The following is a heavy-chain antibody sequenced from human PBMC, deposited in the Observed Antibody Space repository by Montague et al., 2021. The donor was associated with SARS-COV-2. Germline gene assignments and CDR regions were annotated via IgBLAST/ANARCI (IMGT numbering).Heavy chain of an antibody. J-gene: IGHJ6*03. D-gene: IGHD3-3*01. CDR1: GYTFTNYD. V-gene: IGHV1-8*01. Sequence: SVKVSCKASGYTFTNYDINWVRQATGQGLEWMGWMNPNSGNTGYAQQFQGRVTITRHTSISTAYMELSSLSSEDTAVYYCARGDRSTYFDFWNGFNYYYYMDVWGKGTTVTVSS. CDR3: ARGDRSTYFDFWNGFNYYYYMDV. CDR2: MNPNSGNT.